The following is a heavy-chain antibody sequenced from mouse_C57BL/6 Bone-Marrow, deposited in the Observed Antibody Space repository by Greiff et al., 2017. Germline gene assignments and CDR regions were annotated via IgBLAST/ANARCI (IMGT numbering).Heavy chain of an antibody. Sequence: QVQLQQSGAELVMPGASVKLSCKASGYTFTSYWMHWVKQRPGQGLAWIGEIDPSDSYTNYNQKFKGKSTLTVDKSSSTAYMQLSSLTSEDSAVYYCARRGLFYGAMDYWGQGTSVTVSS. CDR2: IDPSDSYT. D-gene: IGHD1-1*01. V-gene: IGHV1-69*01. J-gene: IGHJ4*01. CDR3: ARRGLFYGAMDY. CDR1: GYTFTSYW.